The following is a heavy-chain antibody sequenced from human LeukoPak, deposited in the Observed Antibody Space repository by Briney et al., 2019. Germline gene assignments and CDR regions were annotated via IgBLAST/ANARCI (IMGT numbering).Heavy chain of an antibody. Sequence: GGSLRLSCAASGFAFSSYSMNWVRQAPGKGLEWVSSISSSSSYIYYADSVKGRFTISRGNAKNTLYLQMNSLRAEDTAVYYCAKEMATTGDYWGQGTLVTVSS. J-gene: IGHJ4*02. CDR3: AKEMATTGDY. CDR2: ISSSSSYI. V-gene: IGHV3-21*01. CDR1: GFAFSSYS. D-gene: IGHD5-24*01.